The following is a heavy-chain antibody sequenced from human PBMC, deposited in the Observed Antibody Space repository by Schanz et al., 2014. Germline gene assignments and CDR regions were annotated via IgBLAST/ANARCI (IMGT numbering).Heavy chain of an antibody. J-gene: IGHJ6*02. Sequence: EVQLVESGGGLVQPGGSLRLSCAASGFTFSNYAMHWVRQAPGKGLESVSAISGSGGDTYYADSVKGRFTISRDNSKNTLFLQVNSLRAEDTAVYYCVKDLQRELLRDDHYYGMDVWGQGTTVTVSS. V-gene: IGHV3-64D*06. CDR3: VKDLQRELLRDDHYYGMDV. CDR2: ISGSGGDT. CDR1: GFTFSNYA. D-gene: IGHD1-26*01.